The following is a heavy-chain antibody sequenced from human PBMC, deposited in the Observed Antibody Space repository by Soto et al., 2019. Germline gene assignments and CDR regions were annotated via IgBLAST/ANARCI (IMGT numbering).Heavy chain of an antibody. Sequence: QVQLVQSGAEVKKPGSSVKVSCKASGGTFSSYAISWVRQAPGQGLEWMGGIIPIFGTANYAQKFQGRATITADKSTSTAYMELRSLRSEDTAVYYCARHVPAAGYYYGMDVWGQGTTVTVSS. CDR3: ARHVPAAGYYYGMDV. CDR1: GGTFSSYA. J-gene: IGHJ6*02. CDR2: IIPIFGTA. V-gene: IGHV1-69*14. D-gene: IGHD2-2*01.